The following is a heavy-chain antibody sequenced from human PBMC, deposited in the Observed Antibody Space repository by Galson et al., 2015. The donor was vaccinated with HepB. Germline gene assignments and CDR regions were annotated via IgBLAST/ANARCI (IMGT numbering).Heavy chain of an antibody. CDR1: GYTFTDFY. CDR3: ARESSLYCTSSSCYSFDP. D-gene: IGHD2-2*02. J-gene: IGHJ5*02. CDR2: INPNSGGT. V-gene: IGHV1-2*02. Sequence: SVKVSCKASGYTFTDFYMHWVRQAPGQGLEWMGWINPNSGGTNSAQKFQGRVTMTRDRSISTTYMELSRLRSDDTAVYYCARESSLYCTSSSCYSFDPWGQGTLVTVSS.